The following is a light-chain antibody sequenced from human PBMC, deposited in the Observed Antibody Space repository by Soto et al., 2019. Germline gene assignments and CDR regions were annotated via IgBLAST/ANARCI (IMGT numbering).Light chain of an antibody. V-gene: IGKV4-1*01. CDR1: QSVFYSSNNKNY. Sequence: DIVMTQSPDSLAVFLGERATINCKSSQSVFYSSNNKNYLAWYQHKAGQPPKLLIYWASTRESGVPDRFSGSGSGTDFTLTISSLQAEAVAVYYCQQYYTTPPYTFGQGTKLEIK. J-gene: IGKJ2*01. CDR3: QQYYTTPPYT. CDR2: WAS.